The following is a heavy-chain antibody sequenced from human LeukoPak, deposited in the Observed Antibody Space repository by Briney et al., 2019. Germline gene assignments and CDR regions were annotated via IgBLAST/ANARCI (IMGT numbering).Heavy chain of an antibody. D-gene: IGHD4/OR15-4a*01. CDR1: GFTFSSYA. V-gene: IGHV3-30*04. Sequence: GGSLRLSCAASGFTFSSYAMHWVRQAPGKGLEWVAVISYDGSNKYYADSVKGRFTISRDNSKNTLYLQMNSLRAEDTAVYYCARVHGAYPFDYWGQGTLVTVSS. CDR3: ARVHGAYPFDY. CDR2: ISYDGSNK. J-gene: IGHJ4*02.